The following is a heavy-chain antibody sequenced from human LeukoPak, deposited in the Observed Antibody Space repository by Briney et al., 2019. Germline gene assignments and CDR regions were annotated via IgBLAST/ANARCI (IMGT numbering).Heavy chain of an antibody. V-gene: IGHV3-21*01. CDR1: GFTFSSYS. J-gene: IGHJ4*02. D-gene: IGHD3-10*01. CDR3: ARDLPWFGELSGVFDY. Sequence: GGSLRLSCAASGFTFSSYSMNWVRQAPGKGLEWVSSISSSSSYIYYADSVKGRFTISRDNAKNSLYLQMNSLRAEDTAVYYCARDLPWFGELSGVFDYWGQGTLVTVSS. CDR2: ISSSSSYI.